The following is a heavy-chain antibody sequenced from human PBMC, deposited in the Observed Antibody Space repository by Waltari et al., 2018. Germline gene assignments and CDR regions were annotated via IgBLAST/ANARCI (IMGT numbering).Heavy chain of an antibody. CDR1: GFSFSNYA. Sequence: QVQLVASGGGVVQPGTSLRLSCAASGFSFSNYAMHGVRQTPGEWLGWVTLVSHDGRTIHYAESVRGRFSISRDNSRDTLYLQMNSLTTDDSAIYYCARGTGAGSFLVDHWGQGTLVTVST. J-gene: IGHJ4*02. CDR2: VSHDGRTI. V-gene: IGHV3-30*04. D-gene: IGHD3-10*01. CDR3: ARGTGAGSFLVDH.